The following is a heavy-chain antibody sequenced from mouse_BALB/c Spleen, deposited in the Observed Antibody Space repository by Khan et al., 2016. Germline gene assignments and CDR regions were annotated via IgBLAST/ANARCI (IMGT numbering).Heavy chain of an antibody. Sequence: EVKLLESGGGLVQPGGSLKLSCAASGFDFSRYWMSWVRQAPGKGLEWIGEINPDSSTINYTPSLKDKFIISRDNAKNTLYLQMSNVRSEDTALYYCARLHYYGHHDDWGQGTTLTVSS. V-gene: IGHV4-1*02. CDR1: GFDFSRYW. CDR2: INPDSSTI. D-gene: IGHD1-1*02. J-gene: IGHJ2*01. CDR3: ARLHYYGHHDD.